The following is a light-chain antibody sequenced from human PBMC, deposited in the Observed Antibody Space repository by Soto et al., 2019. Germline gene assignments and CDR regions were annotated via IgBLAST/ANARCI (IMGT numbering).Light chain of an antibody. Sequence: QSALTQPASGSGSPGQSITISCTGTSSDVGGYNYVSWYQQHPGKAPKLMIYEVSNRPSGVSNRFSGSKSGNTASLTISGLQAEDEADYYCSSYTSSSPYVFGTGTQLTVL. J-gene: IGLJ1*01. CDR2: EVS. CDR3: SSYTSSSPYV. V-gene: IGLV2-14*01. CDR1: SSDVGGYNY.